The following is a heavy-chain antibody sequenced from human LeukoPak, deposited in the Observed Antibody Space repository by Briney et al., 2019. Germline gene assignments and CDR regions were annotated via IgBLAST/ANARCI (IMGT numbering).Heavy chain of an antibody. J-gene: IGHJ2*01. CDR1: GGTFSSYA. CDR3: ARDYYESSGYPFDL. V-gene: IGHV1-69*05. Sequence: GASVKVSCKASGGTFSSYAISWVRQAPGQGLEWMGGIIPIFGTPNYAQKFQGRVTMTTDTSTSTAYMELRSLRYEDTAVYYCARDYYESSGYPFDLWGRGTLVTVSS. D-gene: IGHD3-22*01. CDR2: IIPIFGTP.